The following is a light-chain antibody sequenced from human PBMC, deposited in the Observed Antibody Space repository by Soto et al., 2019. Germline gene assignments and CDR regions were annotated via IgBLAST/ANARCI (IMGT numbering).Light chain of an antibody. CDR1: SSNIGSNY. CDR2: RND. V-gene: IGLV1-47*01. Sequence: QSVLTQPPSASGTPGQRVTISCSGSSSNIGSNYVYWYQQIPGTAPKLLIYRNDQRPSGVTDRFSGSMSGTAASLAIGGLRSEDEADYYCAAWDDSLSGVVFGGATKLTVL. J-gene: IGLJ2*01. CDR3: AAWDDSLSGVV.